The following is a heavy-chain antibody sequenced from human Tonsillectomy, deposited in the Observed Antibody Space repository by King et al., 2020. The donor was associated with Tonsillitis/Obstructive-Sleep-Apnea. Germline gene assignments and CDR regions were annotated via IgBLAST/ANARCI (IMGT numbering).Heavy chain of an antibody. D-gene: IGHD3-16*01. CDR2: ISSSGSTI. CDR3: ARDSLGWYFDL. V-gene: IGHV3-48*03. Sequence: VQLVESGGGLVQPGGSLRLSCAASGFTFSTYEMNWVRQAPGKGLEWVSFISSSGSTIYYAGSVKGRFTISRDNAKNSLYLQMKSLRAEDTAVYYCARDSLGWYFDLWGRGTLVSVSS. CDR1: GFTFSTYE. J-gene: IGHJ2*01.